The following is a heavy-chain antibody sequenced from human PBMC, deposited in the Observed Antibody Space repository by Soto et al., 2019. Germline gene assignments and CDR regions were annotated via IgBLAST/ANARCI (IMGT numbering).Heavy chain of an antibody. V-gene: IGHV1-69*02. CDR3: ASREGCNFHFDY. CDR1: GGTFSSYT. CDR2: IIPILGIA. Sequence: QVQLVQSGAEVKKPGSSVKVSCKASGGTFSSYTISWVRQAPGQGLEWMGRIIPILGIANYAQKFQGRVTITADKSTSTAYMELSSLRSEDTAVYYCASREGCNFHFDYWGQGPLVTVSS. D-gene: IGHD2-15*01. J-gene: IGHJ4*02.